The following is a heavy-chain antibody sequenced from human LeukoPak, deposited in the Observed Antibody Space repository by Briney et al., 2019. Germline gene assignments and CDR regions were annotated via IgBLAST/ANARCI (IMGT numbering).Heavy chain of an antibody. CDR1: GFTFSSYA. D-gene: IGHD3-10*01. CDR2: ISYDGSNK. V-gene: IGHV3-30-3*01. J-gene: IGHJ4*02. Sequence: GGSLRLSCAASGFTFSSYAMHWVRQAPGKGLEWVAVISYDGSNKYYADSVKGRFTISRDNSKNTLYLQMNSLRAEDTAVYYCARDKGYGSGSYYAPFDYWGQGTLVTVSS. CDR3: ARDKGYGSGSYYAPFDY.